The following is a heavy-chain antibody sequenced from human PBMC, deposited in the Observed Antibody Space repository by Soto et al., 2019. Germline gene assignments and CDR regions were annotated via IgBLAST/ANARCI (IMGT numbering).Heavy chain of an antibody. Sequence: ASVKVSCKASGYTFTSYAMHWVRQAPGQRLEWMGWINAGNGNTKYSQKFQGRGTITRDTSASTAYMELSSLRSEDTAVYYCARVSYDILTGYYYPYGMDVWGQGTTVTVSS. D-gene: IGHD3-9*01. J-gene: IGHJ6*02. V-gene: IGHV1-3*01. CDR3: ARVSYDILTGYYYPYGMDV. CDR1: GYTFTSYA. CDR2: INAGNGNT.